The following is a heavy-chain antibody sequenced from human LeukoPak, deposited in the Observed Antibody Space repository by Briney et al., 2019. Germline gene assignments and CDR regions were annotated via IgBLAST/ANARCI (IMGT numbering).Heavy chain of an antibody. J-gene: IGHJ6*02. D-gene: IGHD2-15*01. CDR1: GFTVSTKY. V-gene: IGHV3-53*01. CDR3: AREKSRGGDFYGMDV. Sequence: QTGGSLRLSCAASGFTVSTKYMSWVRQSPVKGLEWVSITYSGGVTYYADSVRGRFTISRDNSKNTMDLQMDSLRADDTAIYYCAREKSRGGDFYGMDVWGQGTTVTVSS. CDR2: TYSGGVT.